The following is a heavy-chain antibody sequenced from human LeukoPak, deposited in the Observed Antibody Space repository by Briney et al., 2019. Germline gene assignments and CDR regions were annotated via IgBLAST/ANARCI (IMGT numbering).Heavy chain of an antibody. V-gene: IGHV1-46*01. Sequence: ASVKVSCKASGYTFTSYYMHWVRQAPGQGLEWMGIINPSGGSTSYAQKFQGRVTMTRDTSTSTVYMELSSLRSEDTAVYYCARDRPEQRLVPRAEDRYYYYGMDVWGQGTTVTVSS. CDR3: ARDRPEQRLVPRAEDRYYYYGMDV. D-gene: IGHD6-13*01. CDR2: INPSGGST. CDR1: GYTFTSYY. J-gene: IGHJ6*02.